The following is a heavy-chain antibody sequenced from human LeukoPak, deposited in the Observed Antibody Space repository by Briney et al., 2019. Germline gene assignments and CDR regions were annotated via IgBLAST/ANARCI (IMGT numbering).Heavy chain of an antibody. CDR1: GFTFSSY. V-gene: IGHV3-21*01. CDR3: ARGQSRYFDWYLGFFDY. J-gene: IGHJ4*02. CDR2: ISSTSSYI. Sequence: GGSLRLSCAASGFTFSSYMNWVRQPPGKGLVWVSSISSTSSYIYYADSVKGRFTISRDNAKNSLYLQLNSLRADDTAVYYCARGQSRYFDWYLGFFDYWGQGTLVTVSS. D-gene: IGHD3-9*01.